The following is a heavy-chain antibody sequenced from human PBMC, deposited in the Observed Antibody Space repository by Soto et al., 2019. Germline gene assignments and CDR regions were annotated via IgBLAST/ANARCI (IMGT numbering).Heavy chain of an antibody. CDR2: INSDGSST. V-gene: IGHV3-74*01. J-gene: IGHJ4*02. D-gene: IGHD4-17*01. Sequence: EVQLVESGGGLVQPGGSLRLSCAASGLTFSSYWMHWVRQAPGKGLVWVSRINSDGSSTNYADSVKGRFTISRDNAKNTLNLQLNSLREEDTAPLYCALSYPVTADYWGQRTLVTVSP. CDR3: ALSYPVTADY. CDR1: GLTFSSYW.